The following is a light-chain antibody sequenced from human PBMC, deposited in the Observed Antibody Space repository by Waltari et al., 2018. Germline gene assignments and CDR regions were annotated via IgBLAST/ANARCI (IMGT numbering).Light chain of an antibody. CDR1: QSVLYSSNNKNY. Sequence: DIQMTQSPDSLAVSLGERATINCKSSQSVLYSSNNKNYLAWYQQKPGQPPKLRIYWASTRESGVPDRFSGSGSGTDFTLTISSLQAEDVAVYYCQQYYSTPKYTFGQGTKLEIK. V-gene: IGKV4-1*01. CDR2: WAS. J-gene: IGKJ2*01. CDR3: QQYYSTPKYT.